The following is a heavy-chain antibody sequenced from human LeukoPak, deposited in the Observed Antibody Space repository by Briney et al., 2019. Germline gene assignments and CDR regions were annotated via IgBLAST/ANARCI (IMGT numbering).Heavy chain of an antibody. CDR2: INPSGGST. D-gene: IGHD6-13*01. J-gene: IGHJ3*02. CDR3: ARDPPYSSSWYGGEVDAFDI. Sequence: ASVKVSCKASGYTFTSYGISWVRQAPGQGLEWMGIINPSGGSTSYAQKFQGRVTMTRDTSTSTVYMELSSLRSEDTAVYYCARDPPYSSSWYGGEVDAFDIWGQGTMVTVSS. CDR1: GYTFTSYG. V-gene: IGHV1-46*01.